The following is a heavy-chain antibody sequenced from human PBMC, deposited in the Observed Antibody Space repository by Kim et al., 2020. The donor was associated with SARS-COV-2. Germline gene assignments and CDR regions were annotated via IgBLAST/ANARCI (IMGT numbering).Heavy chain of an antibody. CDR2: MWYDVNRK. Sequence: GGSLRLSCAASGFTFSTYAMHWVRQAPGKGLEWVAVMWYDVNRKYYTASVKGRFTISRDNSKNTLYLQMNSLRAEDTAVYYCAKDRTAAAAKVTHFDYWG. CDR1: GFTFSTYA. J-gene: IGHJ4*01. CDR3: AKDRTAAAAKVTHFDY. D-gene: IGHD6-13*01. V-gene: IGHV3-33*06.